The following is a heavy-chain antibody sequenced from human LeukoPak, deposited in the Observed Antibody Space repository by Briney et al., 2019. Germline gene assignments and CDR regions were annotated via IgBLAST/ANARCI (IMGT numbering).Heavy chain of an antibody. CDR2: IYYSGST. CDR3: ARGALQSGSHYGMDV. Sequence: SETLSLTCAVYGGSFSSYYWSWIRQPPGKGLEWIGYIYYSGSTNYNPSLKSRVTISVDTSKNQFSLKLSSVTAADTAVYHCARGALQSGSHYGMDVWGQGTTVTVSS. CDR1: GGSFSSYY. D-gene: IGHD1-26*01. J-gene: IGHJ6*02. V-gene: IGHV4-59*01.